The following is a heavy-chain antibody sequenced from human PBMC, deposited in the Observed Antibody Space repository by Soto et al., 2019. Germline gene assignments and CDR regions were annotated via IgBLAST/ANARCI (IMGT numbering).Heavy chain of an antibody. CDR1: GYTFTGYA. V-gene: IGHV1-3*05. J-gene: IGHJ4*02. CDR2: INAGNGNT. CDR3: ARAVAVPADFDY. Sequence: QVQLVQSGAEEKKPGASVKVSCKASGYTFTGYAMHWVRQAPRQRLEWMGWINAGNGNTKYSQKFQGRVTITRDTSASTPYMELSSLRSEDTAVYYCARAVAVPADFDYWGQGTLVTVSS. D-gene: IGHD6-19*01.